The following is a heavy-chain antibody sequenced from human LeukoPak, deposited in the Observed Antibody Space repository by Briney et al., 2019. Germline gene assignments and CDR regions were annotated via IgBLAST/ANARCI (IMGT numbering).Heavy chain of an antibody. J-gene: IGHJ4*02. CDR1: GGSISSYK. Sequence: KASETLSLTCTVSGGSISSYKWSWIRQPAGKGREWIGRIYSSGSTNYTPSLKSRVTIPVDTSNKQFALNLSSVTAADTAVHYCARGIVGATAPDYWGQGALVIVSS. D-gene: IGHD1-26*01. CDR3: ARGIVGATAPDY. V-gene: IGHV4-4*07. CDR2: IYSSGST.